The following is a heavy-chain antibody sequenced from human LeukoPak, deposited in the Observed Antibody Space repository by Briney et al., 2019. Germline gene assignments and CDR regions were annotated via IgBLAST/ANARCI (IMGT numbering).Heavy chain of an antibody. CDR2: INPSGGST. V-gene: IGHV1-46*01. CDR3: AREESGGYFDY. Sequence: VSVKVSCKASGYTFTSYYMHWVRQAPGQGLEWMGIINPSGGSTSYAQKFQGRVTMTRDTSTTTVYMELSSLRSEDTAVYYCAREESGGYFDYWGQGTLVTVSS. J-gene: IGHJ4*02. CDR1: GYTFTSYY. D-gene: IGHD2-8*02.